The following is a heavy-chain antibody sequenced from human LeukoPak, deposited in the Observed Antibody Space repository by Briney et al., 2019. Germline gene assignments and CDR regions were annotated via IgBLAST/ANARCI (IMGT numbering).Heavy chain of an antibody. V-gene: IGHV4-34*01. Sequence: PSETLSLTCAVYGGSFSGYYWSWIRQPPGKGLEWIGEINHGGSTNYNPSLKSRVTISVDTSKNQFSMKLSSVTAADTAVYYCASGSSGWLHWGQGTLVTVSS. J-gene: IGHJ4*02. CDR1: GGSFSGYY. CDR3: ASGSSGWLH. CDR2: INHGGST. D-gene: IGHD6-19*01.